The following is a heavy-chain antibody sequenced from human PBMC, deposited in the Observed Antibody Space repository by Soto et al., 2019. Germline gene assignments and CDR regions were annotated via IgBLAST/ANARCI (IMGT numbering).Heavy chain of an antibody. CDR1: GFTFSSYA. V-gene: IGHV3-30-3*01. CDR3: ARAGCDGGRCYTLVGLRYGMDV. CDR2: ISYDGSNK. J-gene: IGHJ6*02. Sequence: QVQLVESGGGVVQPGRSLRLSCAASGFTFSSYAMYWVRQAPGKGLEWVAVISYDGSNKYYADSVKGRFTISRDNSKNTLYLQMNSLRAEDTAVYYCARAGCDGGRCYTLVGLRYGMDVWGQGTTVTVSS. D-gene: IGHD2-15*01.